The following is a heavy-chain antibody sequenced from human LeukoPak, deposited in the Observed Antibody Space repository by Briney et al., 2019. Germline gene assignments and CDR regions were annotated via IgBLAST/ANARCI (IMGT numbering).Heavy chain of an antibody. Sequence: GESLKISCKGSGYSFTSYWIGWVRPMPGKGLGWMGIIYPGDSDTRYSPSFQGQVTISADKSISTAYLQWSSLKASDTAMYYCARLSYCGGDCYYSHFDYWGQGTLVTVSS. V-gene: IGHV5-51*01. CDR2: IYPGDSDT. CDR3: ARLSYCGGDCYYSHFDY. J-gene: IGHJ4*02. D-gene: IGHD2-21*02. CDR1: GYSFTSYW.